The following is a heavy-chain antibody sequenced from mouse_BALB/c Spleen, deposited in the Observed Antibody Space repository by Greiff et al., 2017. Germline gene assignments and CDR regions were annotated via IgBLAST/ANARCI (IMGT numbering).Heavy chain of an antibody. CDR2: ISSDSSTI. J-gene: IGHJ2*01. CDR3: ARGYGNSIDY. CDR1: GFTFSSFG. Sequence: EVQGVESGGGLVQPGGSRKLSCAASGFTFSSFGMHWVRQAPEKGLEWVAYISSDSSTIYYADTVKGRFTISRDNPKNTLFLQMTSLRSEDTAMYYCARGYGNSIDYWGQGTTLTVSS. D-gene: IGHD2-1*01. V-gene: IGHV5-17*02.